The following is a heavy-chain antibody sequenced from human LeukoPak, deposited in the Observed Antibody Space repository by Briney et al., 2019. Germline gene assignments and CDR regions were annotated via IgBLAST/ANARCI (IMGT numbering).Heavy chain of an antibody. V-gene: IGHV3-7*01. J-gene: IGHJ3*02. CDR3: ARDPTTSQGGDAFDI. Sequence: GGSLRLSCAASGFTFSNYWMGWVRQAPGKGLEWVANIKPDGSEKYYVDSVKGRFTISRDNAKNSLNLQMGSLRAEDTAVYYCARDPTTSQGGDAFDIWGQGTRVTVSS. CDR2: IKPDGSEK. D-gene: IGHD1-1*01. CDR1: GFTFSNYW.